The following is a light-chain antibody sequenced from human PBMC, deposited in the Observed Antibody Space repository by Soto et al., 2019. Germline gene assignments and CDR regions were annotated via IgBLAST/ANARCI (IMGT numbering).Light chain of an antibody. Sequence: EIVLTQSPATLSSFPGYRFTLSCRASQSLTRNYLAWYQQKVGQAPRLLIYGANTRAAGIPDRFSGSGSGTESTLTIRGLQPDDFASYYCQQYNSFSLTFGGGTTVDIK. CDR3: QQYNSFSLT. CDR1: QSLTRNY. J-gene: IGKJ4*01. CDR2: GAN. V-gene: IGKV3D-7*01.